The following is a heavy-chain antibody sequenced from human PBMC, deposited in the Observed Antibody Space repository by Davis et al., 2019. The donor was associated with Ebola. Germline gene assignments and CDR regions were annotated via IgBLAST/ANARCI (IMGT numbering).Heavy chain of an antibody. Sequence: GGSLRLSCAASGFTFSSYGMHCVRQAPGKGLEWVAVIRYDGSNKYYADAVKGRFTISRDNSKNTLYLQMNSLRAEDTAVYYCARDSSIVVVPAAELYYYYGMDVWGQGTTVTVSS. CDR2: IRYDGSNK. D-gene: IGHD2-2*01. J-gene: IGHJ6*02. V-gene: IGHV3-33*01. CDR3: ARDSSIVVVPAAELYYYYGMDV. CDR1: GFTFSSYG.